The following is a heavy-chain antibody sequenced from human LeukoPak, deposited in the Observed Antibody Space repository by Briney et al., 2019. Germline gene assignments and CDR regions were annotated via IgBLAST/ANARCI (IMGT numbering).Heavy chain of an antibody. J-gene: IGHJ6*03. CDR2: INWNGGST. V-gene: IGHV3-20*04. Sequence: GGSLRLSCAASGFTFDDYGMSWVRQAPGKGLEWVSGINWNGGSTGYADSVKGRFTISRDNAKNSLYLQMNSLRAEDTAVYYCTRVEETATTAAIIRKYAYYYYYIDVWGKGNTVTVSS. CDR1: GFTFDDYG. CDR3: TRVEETATTAAIIRKYAYYYYYIDV. D-gene: IGHD4-11*01.